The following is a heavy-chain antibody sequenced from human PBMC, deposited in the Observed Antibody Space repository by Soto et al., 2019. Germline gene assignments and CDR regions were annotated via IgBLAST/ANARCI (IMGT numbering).Heavy chain of an antibody. D-gene: IGHD6-19*01. CDR1: GNILSAYA. CDR2: INALNGNL. V-gene: IGHV1-3*01. J-gene: IGHJ5*02. CDR3: ARSIGVAGRCAS. Sequence: ASVKVSCKTAGNILSAYAIQWVRQAPGDSLEWMGWINALNGNLSYSQTLKGRVTFTRDTSASVDYMELSSLRPEDTAIYYCARSIGVAGRCASWGQGTLVTGSS.